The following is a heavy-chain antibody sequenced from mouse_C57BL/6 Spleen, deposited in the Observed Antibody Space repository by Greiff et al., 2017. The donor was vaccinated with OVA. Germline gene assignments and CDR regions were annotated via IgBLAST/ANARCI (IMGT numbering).Heavy chain of an antibody. J-gene: IGHJ2*01. CDR3: TRGALRWFYFDY. V-gene: IGHV1-15*01. CDR2: IDPETGGT. D-gene: IGHD2-3*01. Sequence: VQLQQSGAELVRPGASVTLSCKASGYTFTDYEMHWVKQTPVHGLEWIGAIDPETGGTAYNQKFKGKAILTADKSSSTAYIELRSLTSEDSAVDYCTRGALRWFYFDYWGQGTTLTVSS. CDR1: GYTFTDYE.